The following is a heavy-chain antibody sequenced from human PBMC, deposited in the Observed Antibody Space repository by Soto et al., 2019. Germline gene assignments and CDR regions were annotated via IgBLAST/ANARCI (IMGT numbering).Heavy chain of an antibody. J-gene: IGHJ4*02. CDR2: IWYDGSNK. Sequence: GGSLRLSCAASGFTFSSYGMHWVRQAPGKGLEWVAVIWYDGSNKYYADSVKGRFTISRDNSKNTLYLQMNSLRAEDTAVYYCARDVQPVTTTVLFDYWGQGTLVTVSS. V-gene: IGHV3-33*01. CDR3: ARDVQPVTTTVLFDY. CDR1: GFTFSSYG. D-gene: IGHD4-17*01.